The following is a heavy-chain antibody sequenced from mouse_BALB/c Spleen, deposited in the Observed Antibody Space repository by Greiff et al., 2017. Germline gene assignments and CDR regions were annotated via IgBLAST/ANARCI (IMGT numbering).Heavy chain of an antibody. CDR1: GFTFNTYA. V-gene: IGHV10-1*02. CDR2: IRSKSNNYAT. J-gene: IGHJ1*01. Sequence: EVKLVESGGGLVQPKGSLKLSCAASGFTFNTYAMNWVRQAPGKGLEWVARIRSKSNNYATYYADSVKDRFTISRDDSQSMLYLQMNNLKTEDTAMYYCVRQGDGYHWYFDVWGAGTTVTVSS. D-gene: IGHD2-3*01. CDR3: VRQGDGYHWYFDV.